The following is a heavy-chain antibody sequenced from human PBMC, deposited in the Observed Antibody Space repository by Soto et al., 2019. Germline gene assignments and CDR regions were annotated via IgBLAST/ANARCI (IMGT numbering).Heavy chain of an antibody. J-gene: IGHJ4*02. V-gene: IGHV3-48*02. Sequence: GGSLRLSCAASGFIFSSYSMNWVRQAPGKGLEWVSYISSGSTTIYYADSLKGRFTASRDNAKKSLYLQMNNLRDEDTAVYYCARGGYYDSSAHYSFDCWGQGALVTVSS. CDR2: ISSGSTTI. D-gene: IGHD3-22*01. CDR3: ARGGYYDSSAHYSFDC. CDR1: GFIFSSYS.